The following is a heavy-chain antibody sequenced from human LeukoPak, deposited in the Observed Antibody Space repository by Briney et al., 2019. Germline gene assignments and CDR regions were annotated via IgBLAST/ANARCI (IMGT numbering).Heavy chain of an antibody. D-gene: IGHD3-16*01. V-gene: IGHV3-64*04. CDR1: GFTFSSYA. CDR3: ANGGSSDYFDY. Sequence: GGSLRLSCSASGFTFSSYAMHWVRQAPGKGLEYVSAISSNGGSTYYADSVKGRFTISRDNSKNTLYLQMNSLRAEDTAVYYCANGGSSDYFDYWGQGTLVTVSS. CDR2: ISSNGGST. J-gene: IGHJ4*02.